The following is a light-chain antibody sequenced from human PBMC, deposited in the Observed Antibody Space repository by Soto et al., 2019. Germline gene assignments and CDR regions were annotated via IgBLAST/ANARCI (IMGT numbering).Light chain of an antibody. CDR2: NNS. J-gene: IGLJ2*01. V-gene: IGLV1-44*01. CDR1: SSNIGINT. Sequence: SVLTQPPSASATPGQRVTISCSGSSSNIGINTVNWYQQLPGTAPKLLIYNNSRRPSGVPDRFSGSKSGTSASLAISGLQSEDEADYYCAAWDDSLNGPVFGGGTKLTVL. CDR3: AAWDDSLNGPV.